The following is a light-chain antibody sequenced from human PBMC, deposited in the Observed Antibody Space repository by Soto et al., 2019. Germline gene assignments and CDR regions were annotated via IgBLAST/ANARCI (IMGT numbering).Light chain of an antibody. J-gene: IGKJ2*01. V-gene: IGKV2-30*01. Sequence: DVVMTQSPLSLPVTLGQPASISCRSSQSLEYSDGSVHFHWFQQRPGQSPRRLIYSVSNRDSGVXDXFSGSGSDTDFTLKISRVEAEDVGVYYCMQTTHWPHTFGQGTKLEIK. CDR2: SVS. CDR1: QSLEYSDGSVH. CDR3: MQTTHWPHT.